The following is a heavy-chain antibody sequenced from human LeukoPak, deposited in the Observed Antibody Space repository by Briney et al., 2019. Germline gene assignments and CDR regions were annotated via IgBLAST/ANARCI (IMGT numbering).Heavy chain of an antibody. Sequence: SVKVSCKASGGTFISYAVSWVRQAPGQGLEWMGRIIPIFGTANYAQKFQGRVTITTDESTSTAYMELSRLRSEDTAVYYCARWFRYLYCSGGSCLNDAFDIWGQGTMVTVSS. J-gene: IGHJ3*02. D-gene: IGHD2-15*01. CDR3: ARWFRYLYCSGGSCLNDAFDI. CDR2: IIPIFGTA. CDR1: GGTFISYA. V-gene: IGHV1-69*05.